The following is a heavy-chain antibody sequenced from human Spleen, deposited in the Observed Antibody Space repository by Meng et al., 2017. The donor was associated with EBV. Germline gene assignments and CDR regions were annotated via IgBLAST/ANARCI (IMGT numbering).Heavy chain of an antibody. J-gene: IGHJ5*02. CDR3: ARDRGAQYSGWFDP. CDR2: IYHSGST. CDR1: GDSISSSNW. D-gene: IGHD6-6*01. Sequence: QGQHQGSGPGLVKPSETLSLTCAVSGDSISSSNWWSWVRQPPGKGLEWIGEIYHSGSTNYNPSLKSRVTISIDKSENQFSLKLTSVTAADTALYYCARDRGAQYSGWFDPWGPGTLVTVSS. V-gene: IGHV4-4*02.